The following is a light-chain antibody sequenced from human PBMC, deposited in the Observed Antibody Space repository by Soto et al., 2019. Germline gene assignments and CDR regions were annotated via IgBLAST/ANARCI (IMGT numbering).Light chain of an antibody. J-gene: IGKJ1*01. Sequence: DIQMTQSPSTLSASVGDRVTITCRASQSISSWLAWYQQKPGKAPKLLIYKASSLESGVPSRFSGSGSGTEFTLTISSLQPDDFATYSCQQYNRYRRTFGQGTKVELK. CDR3: QQYNRYRRT. V-gene: IGKV1-5*03. CDR1: QSISSW. CDR2: KAS.